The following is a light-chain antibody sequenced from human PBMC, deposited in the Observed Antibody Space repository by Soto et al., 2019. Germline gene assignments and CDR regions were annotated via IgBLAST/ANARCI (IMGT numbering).Light chain of an antibody. V-gene: IGKV3-11*01. J-gene: IGKJ1*01. CDR2: DAS. CDR1: QSVSSY. CDR3: QRRRNWALTCT. Sequence: EIVLTQSPATLSLSPGERATLSCRASQSVSSYLAWYQQKPGQAPRLLIYDASSRATGIPARFSGSGSGTDITLTISSLGPEDFAVYYCQRRRNWALTCTFGQGTKVEIK.